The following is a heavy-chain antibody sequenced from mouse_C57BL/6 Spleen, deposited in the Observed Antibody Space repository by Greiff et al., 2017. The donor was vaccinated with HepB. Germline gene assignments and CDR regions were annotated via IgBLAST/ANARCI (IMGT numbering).Heavy chain of an antibody. CDR1: GYTFTSYW. CDR2: IDPNSGGT. CDR3: AFITTVSHWYFDV. Sequence: QVQLQQPGAELVKPGASVKLSCKASGYTFTSYWMHWVKQRPGRGLEWIGRIDPNSGGTKYNEKFKSKATLTVDKPSSTAYMQLSSLTSEDSAVYYCAFITTVSHWYFDVWGTGTTVTVSS. D-gene: IGHD1-1*01. J-gene: IGHJ1*03. V-gene: IGHV1-72*01.